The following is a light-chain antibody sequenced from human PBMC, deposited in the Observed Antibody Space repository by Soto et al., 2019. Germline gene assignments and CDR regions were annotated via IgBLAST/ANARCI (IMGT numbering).Light chain of an antibody. CDR1: QSISSY. Sequence: DIQMTQSPSSLSASVGDRVTITCRASQSISSYLNWYQQKPGKAPKLLLFATSSLQSGVPSRFSGSGSGTEFTLTISSLQPADFATYYCQQSYSTLFTFGPGTKVDIK. J-gene: IGKJ3*01. CDR2: ATS. V-gene: IGKV1-39*01. CDR3: QQSYSTLFT.